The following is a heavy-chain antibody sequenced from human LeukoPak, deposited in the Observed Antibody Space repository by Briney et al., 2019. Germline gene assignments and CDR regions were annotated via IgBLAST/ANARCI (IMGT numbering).Heavy chain of an antibody. D-gene: IGHD3-22*01. V-gene: IGHV3-23*01. J-gene: IGHJ4*02. CDR3: AKDHSSAYYAYYFDN. CDR1: GFTFSSYA. CDR2: ISGSGGGT. Sequence: GGSLRLSCAASGFTFSSYAMSWVRQAPGKGLEWVSAISGSGGGTYYADSVKGRFTISRDNSKNTLYLQMNSLRAEDTAVYYCAKDHSSAYYAYYFDNWGQGTLVTVSS.